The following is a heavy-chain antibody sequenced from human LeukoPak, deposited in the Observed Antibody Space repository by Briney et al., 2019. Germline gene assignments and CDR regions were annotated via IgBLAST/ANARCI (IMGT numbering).Heavy chain of an antibody. J-gene: IGHJ4*02. V-gene: IGHV3-30-3*01. CDR2: ISYDGSNK. CDR3: ARELKRDFDY. CDR1: GFTFSSYA. D-gene: IGHD5-24*01. Sequence: GRSLRLSCAASGFTFSSYAMHWVRQAPGKGLEWVAVISYDGSNKYYADSVKGRFTISRDNAKNSLYLQMNSLRAEDTAVYYCARELKRDFDYWGQGTLVTVSS.